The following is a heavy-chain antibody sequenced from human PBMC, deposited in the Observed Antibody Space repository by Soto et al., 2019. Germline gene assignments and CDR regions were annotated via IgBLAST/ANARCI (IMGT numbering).Heavy chain of an antibody. V-gene: IGHV3-30*18. CDR1: GFTFSSYG. D-gene: IGHD3-16*01. J-gene: IGHJ4*02. Sequence: PGGSLSLSCAASGFTFSSYGMHWVRQAPGKGLEWVAVISYDGSNKYYADSVKGRFTISRDNSKNTLYLQMNSLRAEDTAVYYCAKDLFGGTVMAPFDYWGQGTLVTVSS. CDR3: AKDLFGGTVMAPFDY. CDR2: ISYDGSNK.